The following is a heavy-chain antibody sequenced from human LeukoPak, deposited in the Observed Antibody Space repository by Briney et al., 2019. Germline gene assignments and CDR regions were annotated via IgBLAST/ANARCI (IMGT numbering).Heavy chain of an antibody. Sequence: SETLSLTCTVSGGSISTYYWSWIRQPPGKGLEWIGYVSYTGNTNYNPALRSRVTISVDTSKNQFSLKLSSVTAADTAVYYCARAPGNPVSGSYYFDYWGQGTLVTVSS. D-gene: IGHD1-26*01. V-gene: IGHV4-59*08. CDR3: ARAPGNPVSGSYYFDY. CDR1: GGSISTYY. CDR2: VSYTGNT. J-gene: IGHJ4*02.